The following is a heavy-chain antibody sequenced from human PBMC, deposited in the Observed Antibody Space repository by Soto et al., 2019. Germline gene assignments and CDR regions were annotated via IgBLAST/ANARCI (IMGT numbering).Heavy chain of an antibody. J-gene: IGHJ4*02. CDR3: ARDQTGFEY. V-gene: IGHV1-69*08. CDR1: GATFSRDT. CDR2: ITPVLGVE. Sequence: QVHLVQSGAEVKKPGSSVKVSCKASGATFSRDTFSWVRQAPGQGLEWVGRITPVLGVEIYAQRCQGGVTMCADTAATTVYLELTSLTSEDTGMLFRARDQTGFEYRGQGALVTVS.